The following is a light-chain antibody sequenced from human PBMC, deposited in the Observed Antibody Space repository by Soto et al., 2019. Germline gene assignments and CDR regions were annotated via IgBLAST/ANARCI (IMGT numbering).Light chain of an antibody. CDR2: DAS. CDR3: QQCSTSPLT. V-gene: IGKV3-20*01. CDR1: QSVPKNY. J-gene: IGKJ4*01. Sequence: EIVLTQSPGTLSLSPGERATLSYRASQSVPKNYLAWYQQKPGQAPRLLIHDASSRATGIQDRFSGSGSGTDFTLTISRLEPEDVAVYYCQQCSTSPLTLGGGTKVEIK.